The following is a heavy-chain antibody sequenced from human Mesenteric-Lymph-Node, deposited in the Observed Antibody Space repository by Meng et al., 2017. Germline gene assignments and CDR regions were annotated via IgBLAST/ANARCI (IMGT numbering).Heavy chain of an antibody. CDR1: GGSISSYY. D-gene: IGHD2-21*02. Sequence: SETLSLTCTVSGGSISSYYWNWIRQPAGKGLEWIWRSYTSGSTNYNPSLKSRVTMSVDTSKNQFSLKLSSVTAADTAVYYCARDVVELRGGDCYFDYWGQGTLVTVSS. V-gene: IGHV4-4*07. CDR3: ARDVVELRGGDCYFDY. CDR2: SYTSGST. J-gene: IGHJ4*02.